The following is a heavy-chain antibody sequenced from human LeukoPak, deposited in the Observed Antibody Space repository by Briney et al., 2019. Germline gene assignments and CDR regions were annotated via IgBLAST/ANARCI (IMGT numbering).Heavy chain of an antibody. CDR1: GGYFSGYY. Sequence: SETLSLTCGVSGGYFSGYYWSWIRQPPGKGLEWIGEISHSGTTNYNPSLKSRVSMSVGTSSTQFSLIMTSVTAADTAVYYCARAPTNQQICGGDCYRGAFDIWGQGTMVTVSS. J-gene: IGHJ3*02. D-gene: IGHD2-21*02. V-gene: IGHV4-34*01. CDR3: ARAPTNQQICGGDCYRGAFDI. CDR2: ISHSGTT.